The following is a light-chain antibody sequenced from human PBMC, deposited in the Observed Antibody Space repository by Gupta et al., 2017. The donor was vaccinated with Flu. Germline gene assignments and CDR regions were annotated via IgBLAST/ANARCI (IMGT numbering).Light chain of an antibody. J-gene: IGLJ3*02. V-gene: IGLV3-21*02. CDR3: QVWDTSSDHSWV. Sequence: SYVMTQSSSVSVAPGQTARITCAGNNIGSKSVNWYQQKPGQAPVLVVYDDSDRPSRIPERFSGSNSGNTATPTITRVEAGDEADYYCQVWDTSSDHSWVFGGGTKLAVL. CDR1: NIGSKS. CDR2: DDS.